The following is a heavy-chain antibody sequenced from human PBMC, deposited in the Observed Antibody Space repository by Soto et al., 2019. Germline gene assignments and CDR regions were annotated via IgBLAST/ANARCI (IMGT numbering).Heavy chain of an antibody. D-gene: IGHD4-17*01. CDR1: GYTFTNYG. Sequence: RASVKVSCKASGYTFTNYGISWVRQAPGQGLEWMGWISVYNGNTNYAQKFQGRVTMTTDTSTSTAYMELRSLRSDDTAIYYCARGDYGGNSDFLSNWGQGTLVTVSS. CDR2: ISVYNGNT. V-gene: IGHV1-18*04. CDR3: ARGDYGGNSDFLSN. J-gene: IGHJ4*02.